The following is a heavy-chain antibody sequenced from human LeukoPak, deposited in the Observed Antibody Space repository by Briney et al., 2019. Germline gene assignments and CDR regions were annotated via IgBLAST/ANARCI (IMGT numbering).Heavy chain of an antibody. CDR2: ISGSGGST. Sequence: GGSLRLSCAVSGFTFSSYAMSWVRQAPGKGLEWVSAISGSGGSTYYADSVKGLFTISRDNSKNTLYLQMNSLRAEDTAVYYCAKGIATSYYYYGMDVWGQGTTVTVSS. CDR1: GFTFSSYA. J-gene: IGHJ6*02. V-gene: IGHV3-23*01. D-gene: IGHD1-26*01. CDR3: AKGIATSYYYYGMDV.